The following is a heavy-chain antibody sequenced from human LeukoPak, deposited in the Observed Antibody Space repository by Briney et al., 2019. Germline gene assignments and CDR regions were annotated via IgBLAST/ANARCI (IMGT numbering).Heavy chain of an antibody. Sequence: SETLSLTCTVSGGSISSYYWSWIRQPPGKGLEWIGYIYYSGSTNYNPSLKSRVTISIDTSKNQFSLKLSSVTAADTAVYYCARALWFGESSDDAFDIWGQGTMVTVSS. CDR2: IYYSGST. J-gene: IGHJ3*02. V-gene: IGHV4-59*01. CDR1: GGSISSYY. CDR3: ARALWFGESSDDAFDI. D-gene: IGHD3-10*01.